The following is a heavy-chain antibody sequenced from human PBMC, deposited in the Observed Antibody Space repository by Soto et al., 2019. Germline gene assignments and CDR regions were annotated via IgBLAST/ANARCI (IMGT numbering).Heavy chain of an antibody. CDR2: INAANGNT. V-gene: IGHV1-3*01. CDR1: GYTFTLYA. J-gene: IGHJ4*02. D-gene: IGHD3-3*01. Sequence: GASVKVSCKASGYTFTLYAMHWVRPAPGQRLEWMGWINAANGNTKSSQKFQGRVTFTRDTSASTGYMELSTLNSADTAVYYCARDQRRDYDFWSGYSQGFDYWGQGTPVTVSS. CDR3: ARDQRRDYDFWSGYSQGFDY.